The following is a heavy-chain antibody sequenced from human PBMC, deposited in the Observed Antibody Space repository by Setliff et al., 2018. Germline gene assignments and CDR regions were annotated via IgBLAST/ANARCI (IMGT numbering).Heavy chain of an antibody. J-gene: IGHJ3*01. Sequence: GGSLRLSCAASGFSFSGSAVYWVRQASVKGLEWIGRIRGRTDNYATAYAASVRGRFTISRDDSKNTAYLQMNSLKTEDTAVYYCVRDLSGGQALWGQGTMVTVSS. CDR1: GFSFSGSA. D-gene: IGHD1-26*01. CDR3: VRDLSGGQAL. V-gene: IGHV3-73*01. CDR2: IRGRTDNYAT.